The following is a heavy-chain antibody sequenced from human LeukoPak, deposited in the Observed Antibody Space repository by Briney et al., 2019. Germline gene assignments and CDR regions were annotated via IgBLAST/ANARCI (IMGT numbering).Heavy chain of an antibody. CDR1: GFTFSSYW. V-gene: IGHV3-74*01. CDR3: VRDLRESDF. CDR2: INPDGSTT. Sequence: QTGGSPRLSCAASGFTFSSYWMHWVRQAPGKGLVWVSRINPDGSTTNYADSVQGRFTISRDNAKNMLYLQMNSLRAEDTAVYYCVRDLRESDFWGQGTLVTVSS. J-gene: IGHJ4*02.